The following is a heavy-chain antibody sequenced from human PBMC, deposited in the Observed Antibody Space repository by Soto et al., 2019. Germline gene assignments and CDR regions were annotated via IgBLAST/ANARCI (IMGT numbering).Heavy chain of an antibody. J-gene: IGHJ5*02. D-gene: IGHD1-1*01. V-gene: IGHV1-46*03. CDR2: IHPAGINT. CDR1: GYSFISHY. Sequence: ASVKVSCKAFGYSFISHYMHWVRQAPGQGLEWMGTIHPAGINTAYAQKFQGRVTMTTDTSTSTVYMELTSLTSEDTAVYYCASDTSWKDLVWWFEPWG. CDR3: ASDTSWKDLVWWFEP.